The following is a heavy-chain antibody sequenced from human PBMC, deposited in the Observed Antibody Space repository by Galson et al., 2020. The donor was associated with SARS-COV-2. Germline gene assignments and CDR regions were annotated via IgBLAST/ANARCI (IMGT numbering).Heavy chain of an antibody. V-gene: IGHV4-39*01. CDR3: VRQYNFARRVFDL. D-gene: IGHD3-3*01. CDR1: DGAFPTSSHY. J-gene: IGHJ6*02. CDR2: VSVTGDI. Sequence: SETLSLTCSVSDGAFPTSSHYWGWIRQSPGKGLEWIGSVSVTGDIYYNPSLQGRLTISVDKSNNRFSLRLTSLTVADTSMYYCVRQYNFARRVFDLWGQGTTVIVSS.